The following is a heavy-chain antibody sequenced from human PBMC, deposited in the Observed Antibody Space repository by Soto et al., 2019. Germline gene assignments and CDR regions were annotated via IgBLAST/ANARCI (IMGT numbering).Heavy chain of an antibody. CDR2: IYYSGSS. D-gene: IGHD3-22*01. CDR3: APHSYYYESRGYYWQ. J-gene: IGHJ3*01. V-gene: IGHV4-39*01. CDR1: GGSISSNNHY. Sequence: QLQLQESGPGLMKPSETLSLTCTVSGGSISSNNHYWGWIRQSPGKGLEWMGSIYYSGSSHYNPSLKTRVPNSVATSKDQSPLKLTPASAAVTAVFYGAPHSYYYESRGYYWQWGQGTMVSVS.